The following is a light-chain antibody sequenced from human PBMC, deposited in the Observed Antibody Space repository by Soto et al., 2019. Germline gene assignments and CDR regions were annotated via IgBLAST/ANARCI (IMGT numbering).Light chain of an antibody. CDR1: QNINSW. V-gene: IGKV1-5*03. J-gene: IGKJ1*01. CDR2: KAS. Sequence: DIQMTQSPSTLSASVGDRVTITCRATQNINSWLAWYQQKPGKAPKLLIYKASSLESGVPSRFSGSGSGTEFTLTISSLQPDDCATYYCQQDDTYGTFGQGTKVEIK. CDR3: QQDDTYGT.